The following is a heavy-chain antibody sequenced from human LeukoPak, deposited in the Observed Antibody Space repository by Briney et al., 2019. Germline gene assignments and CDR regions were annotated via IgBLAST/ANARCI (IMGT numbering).Heavy chain of an antibody. Sequence: GGSLRLSCAASGFTFSSYGMHWVRQAPGKGLEWVAVISYDGSNKYYADSVKGRFTISRDNAKNSLYLQMNSLRAEDTAVYYCARILGAVAGTGRRDYWGQGTLVTVSS. D-gene: IGHD6-19*01. CDR2: ISYDGSNK. CDR3: ARILGAVAGTGRRDY. J-gene: IGHJ4*02. V-gene: IGHV3-30*03. CDR1: GFTFSSYG.